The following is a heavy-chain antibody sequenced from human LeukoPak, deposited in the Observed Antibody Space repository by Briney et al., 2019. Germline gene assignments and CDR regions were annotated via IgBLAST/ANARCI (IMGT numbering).Heavy chain of an antibody. J-gene: IGHJ4*02. Sequence: SETLSLTCSVSGGSISSYYWSWLRQPPEKGLEWIGYIHYSGSTSYNPSLKSRVTMSVDTSKNQFSLKVSSVTAADTAVYYCARGGSSWYADYWGQGTLVTVSS. CDR2: IHYSGST. CDR1: GGSISSYY. CDR3: ARGGSSWYADY. D-gene: IGHD6-13*01. V-gene: IGHV4-59*01.